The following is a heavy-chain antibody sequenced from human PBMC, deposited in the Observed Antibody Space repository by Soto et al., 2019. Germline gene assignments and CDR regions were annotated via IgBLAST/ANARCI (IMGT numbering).Heavy chain of an antibody. V-gene: IGHV4-39*01. J-gene: IGHJ4*01. CDR1: GGSISSSSYY. Sequence: SETLSLTCTVSGGSISSSSYYWGWIRQPPGKGLEWIGSIYYSGSTYYNPSLKSRVTISVDTSKNQFSLKLSSVTAADTAVYYCASHGRLSHVYSYDDYWGDVTPLTV. D-gene: IGHD1-26*01. CDR3: ASHGRLSHVYSYDDY. CDR2: IYYSGST.